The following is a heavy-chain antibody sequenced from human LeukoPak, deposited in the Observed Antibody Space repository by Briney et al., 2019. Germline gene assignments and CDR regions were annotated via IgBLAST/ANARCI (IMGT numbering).Heavy chain of an antibody. D-gene: IGHD3-22*01. CDR1: GFTFSSYA. V-gene: IGHV3-23*01. J-gene: IGHJ6*02. CDR3: AKDKDLYYDSSGYAEWYYYYGMDV. Sequence: PGGSLRLSCAASGFTFSSYAMSWVRQAPGKGLEWDSAISGSGGSTYYADSVKGRFTISRDNSKNTLYLQMNSLRAEDTAVYYCAKDKDLYYDSSGYAEWYYYYGMDVWGQGTTVTVSS. CDR2: ISGSGGST.